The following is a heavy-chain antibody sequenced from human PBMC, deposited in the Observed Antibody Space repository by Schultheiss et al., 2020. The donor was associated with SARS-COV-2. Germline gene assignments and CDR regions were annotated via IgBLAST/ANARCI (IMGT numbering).Heavy chain of an antibody. CDR3: ARVVPAAPDY. CDR1: GFTFSSYA. Sequence: GGSLRLSCAASGFTFSSYAMHWVRQAPGKGLEWVSSISSSSSYIYYADSVKGRFTISRDNAKNSLYLQMNSLRAEDTAVYYCARVVPAAPDYWGHGTLVTVSS. V-gene: IGHV3-21*01. J-gene: IGHJ4*01. CDR2: ISSSSSYI. D-gene: IGHD2-2*01.